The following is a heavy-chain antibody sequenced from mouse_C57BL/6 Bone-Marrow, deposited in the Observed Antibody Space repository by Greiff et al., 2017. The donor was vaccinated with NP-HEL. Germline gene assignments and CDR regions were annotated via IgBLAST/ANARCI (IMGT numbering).Heavy chain of an antibody. J-gene: IGHJ4*01. CDR2: IDPYNSCT. CDR3: ARRGLTYAMDY. Sequence: VQLKQSGPELVKPGASVKLSCKASGYTFTGYYMNWVKQSHGQSLEWIGDIDPYNSCTSYNQKFKGKATLTVDKSSSTAYMELRSLTSEDSAVYYCARRGLTYAMDYWGQGTSVTVSS. CDR1: GYTFTGYY. D-gene: IGHD2-2*01. V-gene: IGHV1-26*01.